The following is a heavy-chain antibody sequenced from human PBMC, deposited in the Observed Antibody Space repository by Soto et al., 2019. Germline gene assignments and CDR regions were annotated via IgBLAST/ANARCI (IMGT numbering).Heavy chain of an antibody. D-gene: IGHD3-22*01. V-gene: IGHV1-69*01. CDR3: ARDLGLEIAYDSSGYTDY. CDR1: GGTFSSYA. J-gene: IGHJ4*02. CDR2: IIPIFGTA. Sequence: QVQLVQSGAEVKKPGSSVKVSCKASGGTFSSYAISWVRQAPGQGREWMGGIIPIFGTANYAQKFQGRVTITADESTSTAYMELSSLRSEDTAVYYCARDLGLEIAYDSSGYTDYWGQGTLVTVSS.